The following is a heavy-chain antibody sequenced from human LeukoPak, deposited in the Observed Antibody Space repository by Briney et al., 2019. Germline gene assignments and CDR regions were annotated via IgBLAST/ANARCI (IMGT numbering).Heavy chain of an antibody. Sequence: SETLSLTCTVSGGSITSGDYYWSWVRQHPGKGLEWIGYIYHSGATYYNPSLKSRVTISVDTSKNQFSLKLSSVTAADTAVSYCARVEAATTNPRFGYWGQGALVTVSS. J-gene: IGHJ4*02. CDR3: ARVEAATTNPRFGY. V-gene: IGHV4-31*03. CDR2: IYHSGAT. D-gene: IGHD5-24*01. CDR1: GGSITSGDYY.